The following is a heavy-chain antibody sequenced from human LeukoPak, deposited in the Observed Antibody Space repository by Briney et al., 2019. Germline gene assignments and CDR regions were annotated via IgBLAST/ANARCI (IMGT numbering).Heavy chain of an antibody. Sequence: PGGSLRLSCAASGFTVSSNYMSWVRQAPGKGLEWVSSISSSSSYIYYADSVKGRFTISRDNAKNSLYLQMNSLRAEDTAVYYCARQCGSGSYYYYGMDVWGQGTTVTVSS. CDR2: ISSSSSYI. CDR3: ARQCGSGSYYYYGMDV. J-gene: IGHJ6*02. CDR1: GFTVSSNY. V-gene: IGHV3-21*01. D-gene: IGHD3-10*01.